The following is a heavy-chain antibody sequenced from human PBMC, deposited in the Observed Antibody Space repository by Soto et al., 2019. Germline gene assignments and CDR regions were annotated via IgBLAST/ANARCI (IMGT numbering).Heavy chain of an antibody. D-gene: IGHD1-1*01. Sequence: QVQLQESGPGLVRPSETLSLTCTVSGGSITSYFWSWVRQPPGKGLEWIVYNRPSGRADNDPSLKRRVTVSLDASRNKLSLELNPGTAAAAAVYYCVRDGPLERGNAFEIWGRGAMVTVSP. CDR3: VRDGPLERGNAFEI. J-gene: IGHJ3*02. CDR1: GGSITSYF. V-gene: IGHV4-59*01. CDR2: NRPSGRA.